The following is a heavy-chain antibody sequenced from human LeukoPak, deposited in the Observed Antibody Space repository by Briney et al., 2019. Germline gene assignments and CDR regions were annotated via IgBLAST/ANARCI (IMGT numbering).Heavy chain of an antibody. CDR2: IYSGGST. J-gene: IGHJ5*02. Sequence: PGGSLRLSCAASGFTVSSDYMSWVRRAPGKGLEWVSVIYSGGSTYYADSVKGRFTISRDKSKNTVYLQMNSLRFKDTAMYYCARNWFDPWGQGTLVTVSS. V-gene: IGHV3-53*05. CDR3: ARNWFDP. CDR1: GFTVSSDY.